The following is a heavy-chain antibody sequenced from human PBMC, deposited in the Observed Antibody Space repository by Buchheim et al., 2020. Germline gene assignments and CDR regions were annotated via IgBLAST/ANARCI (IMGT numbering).Heavy chain of an antibody. CDR3: ARDVGYCSGGSCDNFDY. CDR2: IWYDGSNK. V-gene: IGHV3-33*01. CDR1: GFTFSSYG. D-gene: IGHD2-15*01. Sequence: QVQLVESGGGVVQPGRSLRLSCAASGFTFSSYGMHWVRQAPGKGLEWVAVIWYDGSNKYYADSVKGRFTISRENSKNTLYLQMNSLRAEDTAVYYCARDVGYCSGGSCDNFDYWGQGTL. J-gene: IGHJ4*02.